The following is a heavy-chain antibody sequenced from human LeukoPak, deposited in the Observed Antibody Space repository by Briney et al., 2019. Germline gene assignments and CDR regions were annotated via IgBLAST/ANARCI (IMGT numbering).Heavy chain of an antibody. V-gene: IGHV4-34*01. CDR2: INHSGST. CDR1: GGSFSGYY. J-gene: IGHJ4*02. D-gene: IGHD6-19*01. Sequence: SETLSLTCAVYGGSFSGYYWSWIRQPPGKGLEWIGEINHSGSTNYNPSIMSRVTISVDTSKNQFSLKLSSVTAADTAVYYCARDKQWLAYRYYFDYWGQGTLVTVSS. CDR3: ARDKQWLAYRYYFDY.